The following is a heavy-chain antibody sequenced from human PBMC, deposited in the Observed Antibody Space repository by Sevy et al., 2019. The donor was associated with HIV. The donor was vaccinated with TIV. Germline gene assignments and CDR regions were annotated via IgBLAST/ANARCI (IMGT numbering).Heavy chain of an antibody. CDR2: IIRIFGAP. Sequence: ASVKVSCKAPGGSFSNFAYIWVRQAPGQGLEWMGMIIRIFGAPNYAQKFQDRVTITADESTNTAYMELSSLISDDTAVYYCARGYYYGSGSYYPPDYWGQGTLVTVSS. CDR1: GGSFSNFA. J-gene: IGHJ4*02. V-gene: IGHV1-69*13. CDR3: ARGYYYGSGSYYPPDY. D-gene: IGHD3-10*01.